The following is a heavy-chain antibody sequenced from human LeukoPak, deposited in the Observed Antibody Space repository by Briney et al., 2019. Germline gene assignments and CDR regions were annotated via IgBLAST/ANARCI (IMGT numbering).Heavy chain of an antibody. D-gene: IGHD6-19*01. CDR3: AKDPRGSGSDSDNWFDP. Sequence: GGSLRLSCAASGFTFSSYAMSWVRQAPGKGLEWVSAISGSGGSTYYADSVKGRFTISRDNSKNTLYLQMNSLRAEDTAVYYCAKDPRGSGSDSDNWFDPWGQGTLVTVSS. J-gene: IGHJ5*02. CDR2: ISGSGGST. V-gene: IGHV3-23*01. CDR1: GFTFSSYA.